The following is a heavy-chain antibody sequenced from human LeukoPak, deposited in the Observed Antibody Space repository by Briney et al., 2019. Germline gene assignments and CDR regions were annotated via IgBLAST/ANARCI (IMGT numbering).Heavy chain of an antibody. CDR2: ITTGGPHT. V-gene: IGHV3-23*01. CDR1: GFTFGRYT. Sequence: GGSLRLSCTASGFTFGRYTMTRVRQAPGQGLKWVATITTGGPHTFYADSVKGRFTISRDNSKNTLYLQMNSLRAEDTAVYYCASLLGYCSSTSCYSAGDWFDPWGQGTLVTVSS. CDR3: ASLLGYCSSTSCYSAGDWFDP. J-gene: IGHJ5*02. D-gene: IGHD2-2*01.